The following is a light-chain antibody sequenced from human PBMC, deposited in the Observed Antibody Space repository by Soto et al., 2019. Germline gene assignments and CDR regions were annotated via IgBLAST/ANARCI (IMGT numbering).Light chain of an antibody. J-gene: IGLJ2*01. V-gene: IGLV2-14*01. CDR1: SSDVGGYVY. CDR2: EVS. Sequence: QSALTQPASVSWSPGQSITISCTGSSSDVGGYVYVSWYQQHPGKTPKLMIYEVSNRPSGVSNRFSGSKSGNTASLTISGLQTEDEADYYCSSYTFSNTLIFGGGTKVTVL. CDR3: SSYTFSNTLI.